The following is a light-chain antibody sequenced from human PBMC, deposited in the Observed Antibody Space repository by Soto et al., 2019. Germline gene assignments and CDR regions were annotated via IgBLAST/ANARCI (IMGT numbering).Light chain of an antibody. CDR1: QSVSNNY. CDR2: GAS. V-gene: IGKV3-20*01. J-gene: IGKJ2*01. CDR3: QQYGGSPLYT. Sequence: EIVLTQSPGTLSLSPGERGTLSCRASQSVSNNYLAWYQRKPGQAPRLLIYGASSRATGIPDRFSGSGSETDFTLTISRLEPEDFAVYYCQQYGGSPLYTFGQGTKLEIK.